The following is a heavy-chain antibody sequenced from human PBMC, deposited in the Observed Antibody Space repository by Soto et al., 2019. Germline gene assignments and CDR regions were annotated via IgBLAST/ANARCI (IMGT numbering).Heavy chain of an antibody. D-gene: IGHD6-19*01. CDR2: ITPDSGDT. J-gene: IGHJ4*02. V-gene: IGHV1-2*02. Sequence: QVQLVQSGAEVKKSGASVKVSCKASGYTFTDYHMHWVRQAPGQGLEWMGWITPDSGDTKYAQKFQGRGTLTRDTSISTVYMELTSLTSDDTAVYFCARDRVGLAVVTPAHWGQGTQVSVSS. CDR3: ARDRVGLAVVTPAH. CDR1: GYTFTDYH.